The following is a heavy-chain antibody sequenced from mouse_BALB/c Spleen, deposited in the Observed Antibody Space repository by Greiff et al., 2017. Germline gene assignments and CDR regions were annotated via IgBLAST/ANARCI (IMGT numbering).Heavy chain of an antibody. CDR2: ISSGSSTI. Sequence: EVMLVESGGGLVQPGGSRKLSCAASGFTFSSFGMHWVRQAPEKGLEWVAYISSGSSTIYYADTVKGRFTISRDNPKNTLFLQMTSLRSEDTAMYYCARSFYDGDAMDYWGQGTSVTVSS. D-gene: IGHD2-3*01. J-gene: IGHJ4*01. CDR1: GFTFSSFG. CDR3: ARSFYDGDAMDY. V-gene: IGHV5-17*02.